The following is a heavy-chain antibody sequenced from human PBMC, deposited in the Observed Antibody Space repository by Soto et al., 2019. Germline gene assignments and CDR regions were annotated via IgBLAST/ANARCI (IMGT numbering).Heavy chain of an antibody. CDR1: GGSFSGYY. CDR3: ARVAYTEASYYYGMDV. Sequence: SETLSLTCAVYGGSFSGYYWSWIRQPPGKGLEWIGEINHSGSTNYNPSLKSRVTISVDTSKNQSSLKLSSVTAADTAVYYCARVAYTEASYYYGMDVWGQGTTVTVSS. V-gene: IGHV4-34*01. J-gene: IGHJ6*02. D-gene: IGHD2-2*02. CDR2: INHSGST.